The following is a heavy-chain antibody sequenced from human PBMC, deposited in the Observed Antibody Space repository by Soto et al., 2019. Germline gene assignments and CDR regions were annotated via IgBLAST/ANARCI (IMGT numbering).Heavy chain of an antibody. J-gene: IGHJ1*01. Sequence: QVQLVQSGAEVKKPGSSVRVSCKISGGSLSNITVSWVRQAPGLGLEWMGRVNPLLGTANYAQKFQGRVTLSADRSTSTAYMDMTSLTSDDTAMYYCARLPLDSWGQDTLVTVSS. D-gene: IGHD3-9*01. CDR1: GGSLSNIT. CDR3: ARLPLDS. V-gene: IGHV1-69*08. CDR2: VNPLLGTA.